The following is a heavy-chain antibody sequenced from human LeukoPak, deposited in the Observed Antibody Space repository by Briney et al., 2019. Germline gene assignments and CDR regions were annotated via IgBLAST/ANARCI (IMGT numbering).Heavy chain of an antibody. J-gene: IGHJ4*02. V-gene: IGHV4-59*01. CDR1: GGSISSYY. CDR3: ARQGNGGRSFDY. Sequence: SETLSLTCTVSGGSISSYYWNWIRQPPGKGLEWIGYNYYSGSANYNPSLKSRLTISVDTSKNQFSLKLSSVTAADTAVYYCARQGNGGRSFDYWGQGTLVTVSS. D-gene: IGHD4-23*01. CDR2: NYYSGSA.